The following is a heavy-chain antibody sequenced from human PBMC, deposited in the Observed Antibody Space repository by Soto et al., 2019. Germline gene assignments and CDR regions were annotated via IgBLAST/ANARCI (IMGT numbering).Heavy chain of an antibody. J-gene: IGHJ4*02. CDR2: ISWNSGNI. Sequence: EVHLVESGGGLVHPGRSLRLSCAASGFIFDDYAMHWVLQAPGKGLEWVSSISWNSGNIGYADYVKGRLTISRDNAKNCLYLQMHSVRGDATALYYCAKGGSTTVFAFTEYWGPGTLVTVSS. V-gene: IGHV3-9*01. D-gene: IGHD4-17*01. CDR3: AKGGSTTVFAFTEY. CDR1: GFIFDDYA.